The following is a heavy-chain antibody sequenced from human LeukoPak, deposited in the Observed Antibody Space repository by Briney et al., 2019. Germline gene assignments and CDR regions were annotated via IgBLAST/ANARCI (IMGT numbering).Heavy chain of an antibody. J-gene: IGHJ5*02. CDR1: GGSFSGYY. V-gene: IGHV4-34*01. D-gene: IGHD3-10*01. CDR2: INHSGST. Sequence: SETLSLTCAVYGGSFSGYYWSWIRQPPGKGLEWIGVINHSGSTNYNPSLKSGVTISVDTSKNQFSLKLSSVTAADTAVYYCARERILWFGELLEGVVRWFDPWGQGTLVTVSS. CDR3: ARERILWFGELLEGVVRWFDP.